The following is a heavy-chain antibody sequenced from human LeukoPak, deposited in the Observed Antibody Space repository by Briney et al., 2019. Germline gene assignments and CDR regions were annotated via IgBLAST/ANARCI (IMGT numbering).Heavy chain of an antibody. CDR2: INPRGGST. J-gene: IGHJ4*02. Sequence: ASVKVSCKSSGYTFTNYYMHWVRQAPGQGLEWMGIINPRGGSTSYAQKFQGRVTMNRDTSTSTVYMELSRLRYEDTAVSYCAVVDYYDSSGYESFDSWGQGTLVTVSS. D-gene: IGHD3-22*01. V-gene: IGHV1-46*03. CDR3: AVVDYYDSSGYESFDS. CDR1: GYTFTNYY.